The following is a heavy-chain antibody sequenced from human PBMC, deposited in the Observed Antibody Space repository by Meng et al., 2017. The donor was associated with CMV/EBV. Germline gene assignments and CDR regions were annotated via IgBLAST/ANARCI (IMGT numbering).Heavy chain of an antibody. CDR3: AKVPTMTGYFDY. Sequence: GGSLRLSFPAPGFTFSSYARSWVRQAPGKGLEWVSVIYSGGSSTYYADSVKGRFTTSRDNSKNTLYLQMNSLRAEDTAVYYCAKVPTMTGYFDYWGQGTLVTVSS. V-gene: IGHV3-23*03. D-gene: IGHD3-22*01. J-gene: IGHJ4*02. CDR2: IYSGGSST. CDR1: GFTFSSYA.